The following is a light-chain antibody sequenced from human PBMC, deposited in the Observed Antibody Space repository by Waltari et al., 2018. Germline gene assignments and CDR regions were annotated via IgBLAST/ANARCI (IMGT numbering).Light chain of an antibody. J-gene: IGKJ2*01. CDR1: QSVRSAY. CDR3: QQYGSSPLYT. V-gene: IGKV3-20*01. CDR2: GAS. Sequence: EIVVTPSPGTLSLSPGVRATLSCRASQSVRSAYLAWYQQKPGQAPRLLIYGASNRATGLPDRFSGSGSGTDFTLTISRMEPEDFAIYYCQQYGSSPLYTFAQGTKLEIK.